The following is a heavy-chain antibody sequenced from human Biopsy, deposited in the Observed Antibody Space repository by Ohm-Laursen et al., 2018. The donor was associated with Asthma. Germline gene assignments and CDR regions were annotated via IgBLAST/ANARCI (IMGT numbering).Heavy chain of an antibody. CDR2: ISYDGSNK. CDR1: GFSFNSYG. CDR3: ARESSVAGSSDFDY. D-gene: IGHD6-19*01. J-gene: IGHJ4*02. Sequence: SLRLSCAASGFSFNSYGMHWVRQAPGKGLEWVAVISYDGSNKYYADSVKGRFTISRDNSKNTLYLQMNSLRAEDTAVYYCARESSVAGSSDFDYWGQGTLVTVSS. V-gene: IGHV3-30*03.